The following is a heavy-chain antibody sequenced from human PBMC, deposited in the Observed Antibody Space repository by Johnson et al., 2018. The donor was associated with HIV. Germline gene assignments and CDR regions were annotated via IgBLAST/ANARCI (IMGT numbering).Heavy chain of an antibody. V-gene: IGHV3-53*01. CDR1: GFTVSSNY. CDR3: ARGWTVGTFDNAFDI. CDR2: IYSGGST. J-gene: IGHJ3*02. D-gene: IGHD4-23*01. Sequence: VQLVESGGGLIQPGGSLRLSCAASGFTVSSNYMSWVRQAPGKGLEWVSVIYSGGSTYYADSVKGRLTISRDNSKNTLYLQMNSLRAEDTAVYYCARGWTVGTFDNAFDIWGQGTMVTVSS.